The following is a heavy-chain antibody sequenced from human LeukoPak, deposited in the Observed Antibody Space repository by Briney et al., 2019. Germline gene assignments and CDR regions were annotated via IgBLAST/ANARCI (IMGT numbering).Heavy chain of an antibody. CDR1: GLSLNTSGEG. CDR2: IYWDDYK. D-gene: IGHD2/OR15-2a*01. V-gene: IGHV2-5*02. Sequence: EPGPTLVNPTQTLTLTCTFSGLSLNTSGEGVGWIRQPPGKALEWLALIYWDDYKRYSPSLKSRLTITKDTSKNQVVLTMTNMDPVDTATYYCAHYGNPYFQHWGQGTLVTVSS. J-gene: IGHJ1*01. CDR3: AHYGNPYFQH.